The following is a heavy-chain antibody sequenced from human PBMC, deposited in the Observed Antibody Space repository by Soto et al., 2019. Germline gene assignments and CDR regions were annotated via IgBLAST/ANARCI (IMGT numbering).Heavy chain of an antibody. CDR3: ARRDYYGSGSYSQIYYYYGMDV. D-gene: IGHD3-10*01. CDR2: IIPIFGTA. CDR1: GYTFTSYA. V-gene: IGHV1-69*13. Sequence: SVKVSCKASGYTFTSYAISWVRQAPGQGLEWMGGIIPIFGTANYAQKFQGRVTITADESTSTAYMELSSLRSEDTAVYYCARRDYYGSGSYSQIYYYYGMDVWGQGTTVTVSS. J-gene: IGHJ6*02.